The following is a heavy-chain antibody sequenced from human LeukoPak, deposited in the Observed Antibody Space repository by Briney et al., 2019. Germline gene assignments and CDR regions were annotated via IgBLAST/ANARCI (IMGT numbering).Heavy chain of an antibody. D-gene: IGHD3-22*01. CDR3: ARYWGPYDNSGAYFDY. J-gene: IGHJ4*02. Sequence: PSETLSLTCTVSGDSISSSSYYWVWLRQPPGKGLEWIATIHYTGNTYYNPSLKSRVTISVDTSKNQFSLKLSSVTAADTAMYYCARYWGPYDNSGAYFDYWGQGTLVTVSS. CDR1: GDSISSSSYY. CDR2: IHYTGNT. V-gene: IGHV4-39*01.